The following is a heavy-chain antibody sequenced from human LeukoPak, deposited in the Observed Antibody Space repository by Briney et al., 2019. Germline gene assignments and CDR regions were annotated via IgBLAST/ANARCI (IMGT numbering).Heavy chain of an antibody. Sequence: GGSLRLSCAASGFTFDNYGMSWVRQAPGKGLEWVSGINWDGGSTGYADSVKGRFTISRDNAKNSLYLQMNSLRAEDTALYYCARIDTYYYDSSGYYSAFDIWGQGTIVTVSS. J-gene: IGHJ3*02. CDR3: ARIDTYYYDSSGYYSAFDI. CDR2: INWDGGST. D-gene: IGHD3-22*01. V-gene: IGHV3-20*04. CDR1: GFTFDNYG.